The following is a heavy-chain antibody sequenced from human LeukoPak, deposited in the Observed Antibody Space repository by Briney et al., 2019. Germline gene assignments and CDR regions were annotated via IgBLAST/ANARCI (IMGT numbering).Heavy chain of an antibody. J-gene: IGHJ5*02. CDR3: AATLRYCSGGSCSEGWFDP. CDR1: GGSISSSSYY. V-gene: IGHV4-39*07. Sequence: SETLSLTYTVSGGSISSSSYYWSWNRQPPGKGLEWNGDINHSGSANYNPSLKNRVTISVDTSKHQFSLKLDSVTAADTAVYYCAATLRYCSGGSCSEGWFDPSGQGTLVTVSS. D-gene: IGHD2-15*01. CDR2: INHSGSA.